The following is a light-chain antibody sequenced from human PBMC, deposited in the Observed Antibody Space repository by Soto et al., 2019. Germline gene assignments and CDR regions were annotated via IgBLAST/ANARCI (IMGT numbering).Light chain of an antibody. Sequence: DIVMTQSPLSLPVTPGEPASISCRSGQSLLHSNGYNYLDWYLQKPGQSPHLLIYGGSNVAPGVPDRFSGSGSGTDFTLRISRVEADDVGVYYCMQTVQTPITFGQGTRLEIK. CDR3: MQTVQTPIT. CDR1: QSLLHSNGYNY. CDR2: GGS. J-gene: IGKJ5*01. V-gene: IGKV2-28*01.